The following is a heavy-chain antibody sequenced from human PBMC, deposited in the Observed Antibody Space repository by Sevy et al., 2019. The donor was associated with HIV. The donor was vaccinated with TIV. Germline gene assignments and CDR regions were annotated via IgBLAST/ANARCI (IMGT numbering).Heavy chain of an antibody. V-gene: IGHV3-7*01. Sequence: GGSLRLSCAASGLTFSSYWMNWVRQAPEKGLEWVANIKEDGSEKYYVDSVKGRFTISRDNAKNSLYLQMDSLRAEVTAMYYCARVYSGTYFYRRGFDYWGRGTLVTVSS. CDR1: GLTFSSYW. J-gene: IGHJ4*02. CDR3: ARVYSGTYFYRRGFDY. CDR2: IKEDGSEK. D-gene: IGHD1-26*01.